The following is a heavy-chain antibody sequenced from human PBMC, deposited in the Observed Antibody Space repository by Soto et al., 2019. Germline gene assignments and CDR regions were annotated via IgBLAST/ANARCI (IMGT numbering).Heavy chain of an antibody. CDR3: ARHLIVATIHYYYYYMDV. J-gene: IGHJ6*03. Sequence: GESLKISCKGSGYSFTSYWIGWVRQMPGKGLEWMGIIYPGDSDTRYSPSFQGQVTISADKSISTAYLQWSSLKASDTAMYYCARHLIVATIHYYYYYMDVWGKGTTVTVSS. CDR1: GYSFTSYW. V-gene: IGHV5-51*01. CDR2: IYPGDSDT. D-gene: IGHD5-12*01.